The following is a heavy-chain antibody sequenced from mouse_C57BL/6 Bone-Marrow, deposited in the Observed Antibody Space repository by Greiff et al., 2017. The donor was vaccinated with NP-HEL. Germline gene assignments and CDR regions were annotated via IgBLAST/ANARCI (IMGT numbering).Heavy chain of an antibody. CDR1: GFTFSSYG. J-gene: IGHJ2*01. Sequence: DVMLVESGGDLVKPGGSLKLSCAASGFTFSSYGMSWVRQTPDKRLEWVATISSGGSYTYYPDSVKGRFTISRDNAKNTLYLQMSSLKSEDTAMYYCARPHLFDYWGQGTTLTVSS. CDR3: ARPHLFDY. V-gene: IGHV5-6*02. CDR2: ISSGGSYT.